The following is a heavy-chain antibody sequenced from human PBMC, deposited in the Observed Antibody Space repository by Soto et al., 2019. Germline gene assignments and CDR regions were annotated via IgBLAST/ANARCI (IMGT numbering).Heavy chain of an antibody. CDR1: GFTFNTYS. D-gene: IGHD1-7*01. CDR3: VRATNYIYLYDAFEI. V-gene: IGHV3-21*01. J-gene: IGHJ3*02. CDR2: ISGSSNHI. Sequence: GGSLRLSCAASGFTFNTYSMNWVRQAPGKGLEWVSCISGSSNHIYYADSVKGRFTISRDNAKNSLYLQLNSLRAEDTAVYYCVRATNYIYLYDAFEIWGQGTTVTVSS.